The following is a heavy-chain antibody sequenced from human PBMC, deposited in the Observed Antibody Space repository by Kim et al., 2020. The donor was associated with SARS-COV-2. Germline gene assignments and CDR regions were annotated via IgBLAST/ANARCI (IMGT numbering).Heavy chain of an antibody. Sequence: GGSLRLSCEASGFTFSGSAMHWVRQASGKGLEWVGRIRTKGNNYGTQYTASVQGRFSISRDDSKNTAYLQMNSLNIEDTAVYYCTRPNGSGSESDYALDV. CDR3: TRPNGSGSESDYALDV. CDR2: IRTKGNNYGT. D-gene: IGHD3-10*01. V-gene: IGHV3-73*01. CDR1: GFTFSGSA. J-gene: IGHJ6*01.